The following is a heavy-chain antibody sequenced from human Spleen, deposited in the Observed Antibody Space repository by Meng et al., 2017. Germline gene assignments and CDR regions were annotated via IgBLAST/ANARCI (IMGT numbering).Heavy chain of an antibody. CDR1: GGSISSYF. J-gene: IGHJ4*02. Sequence: SETLSLTCTVSGGSISSYFWTWIRQPAGKGLEWIGRIYSSGSTNYNHLLKSRVTMSLATSKNQFSLKLSSVTAADTAVYYCAREDYYDSSGYPTYYFDYWGQGTLVTVSS. V-gene: IGHV4-4*07. CDR2: IYSSGST. CDR3: AREDYYDSSGYPTYYFDY. D-gene: IGHD3-22*01.